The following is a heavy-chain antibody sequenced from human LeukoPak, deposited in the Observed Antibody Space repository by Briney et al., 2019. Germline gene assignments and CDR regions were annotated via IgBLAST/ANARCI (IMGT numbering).Heavy chain of an antibody. V-gene: IGHV5-51*01. D-gene: IGHD6-13*01. CDR3: ARRGHGSSWYYFDY. CDR2: IYLGGSDS. CDR1: GYSITSYW. Sequence: GESLKISCKASGYSITSYWIGWVRQLPGKGLEWTGNIYLGGSDSRYRPSFQGQVTISADKSISTAYLQWSSLKASDTAIYYCARRGHGSSWYYFDYWGQGTLVTVSS. J-gene: IGHJ4*02.